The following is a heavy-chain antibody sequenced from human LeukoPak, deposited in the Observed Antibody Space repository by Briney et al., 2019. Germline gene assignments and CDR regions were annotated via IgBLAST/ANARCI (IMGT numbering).Heavy chain of an antibody. CDR2: IKSKTDGGTT. CDR1: GFTFSRAW. CDR3: TTDPAQWLGPSGFDY. Sequence: KPGGSLRLSCAASGFTFSRAWMTWVRQAPGKGLEWLGRIKSKTDGGTTDYAAPVKGRFTISRDDSKNTLYLQMNSLKTEDTAVYYCTTDPAQWLGPSGFDYWGQGTLVTVSS. D-gene: IGHD6-19*01. J-gene: IGHJ4*02. V-gene: IGHV3-15*01.